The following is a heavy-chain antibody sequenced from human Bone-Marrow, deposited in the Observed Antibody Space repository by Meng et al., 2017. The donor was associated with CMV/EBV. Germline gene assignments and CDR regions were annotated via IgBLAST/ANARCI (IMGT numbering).Heavy chain of an antibody. J-gene: IGHJ5*02. CDR1: GYTFTSYA. D-gene: IGHD3-22*01. CDR3: ARDRAHYYDSSGYYSDGNWFDP. Sequence: ASVKVSCKASGYTFTSYAMHWVRQAPGQRLEWMGWSNAGNGNTKYSQEFQGRVTITRDTSASTAYMELSSLRSEDMAVYYCARDRAHYYDSSGYYSDGNWFDPWGQGTLVTVSS. V-gene: IGHV1-3*02. CDR2: SNAGNGNT.